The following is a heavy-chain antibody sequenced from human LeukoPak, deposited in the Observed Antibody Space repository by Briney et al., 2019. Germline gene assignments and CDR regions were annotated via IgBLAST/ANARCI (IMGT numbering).Heavy chain of an antibody. Sequence: GGSLRLSCAASGFTFGNYAMSWVRQAPGKGLEWVSAISGNGGGTYYADSAKSRFTISRDNSKNTLYLQMKSLRAEDTAVYYCAKGTKVIVVDNYFDYWGQGTLVTVSS. CDR1: GFTFGNYA. CDR3: AKGTKVIVVDNYFDY. CDR2: ISGNGGGT. V-gene: IGHV3-23*01. J-gene: IGHJ4*02. D-gene: IGHD3-22*01.